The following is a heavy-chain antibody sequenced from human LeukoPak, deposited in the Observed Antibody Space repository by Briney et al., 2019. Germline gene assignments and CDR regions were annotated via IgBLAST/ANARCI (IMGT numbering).Heavy chain of an antibody. Sequence: SSETLSLTCAVSGGSFSGYYWTWIRQPPGKELEWIGEINHSGSANYNPSLKSRVTISLDTSKNQFSLNLSSVTAADTAVYYCARGQGTVTTHWGQGTLVTVSS. CDR1: GGSFSGYY. J-gene: IGHJ4*02. CDR3: ARGQGTVTTH. CDR2: INHSGSA. D-gene: IGHD4-17*01. V-gene: IGHV4-34*01.